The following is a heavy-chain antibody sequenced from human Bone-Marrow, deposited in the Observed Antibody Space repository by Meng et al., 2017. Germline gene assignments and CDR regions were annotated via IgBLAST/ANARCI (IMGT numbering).Heavy chain of an antibody. Sequence: GESLKISCAASGFTFSDYYMNWVRQAPGKGLEWVSSISSSSSYIYYADSVKGRFTISRDNAKNSLYLQMNSLRAEDTAVYYCARVIPGSGGYRDHWGQGTLVTVSS. D-gene: IGHD6-19*01. V-gene: IGHV3-21*01. CDR1: GFTFSDYY. J-gene: IGHJ4*02. CDR2: ISSSSSYI. CDR3: ARVIPGSGGYRDH.